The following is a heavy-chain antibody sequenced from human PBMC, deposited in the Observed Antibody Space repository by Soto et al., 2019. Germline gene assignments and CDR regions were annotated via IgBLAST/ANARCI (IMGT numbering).Heavy chain of an antibody. CDR1: GYTFTSYG. J-gene: IGHJ4*02. CDR3: ARDWFGIDY. Sequence: QVQLVQSGAEVKKPGASVKVSCKASGYTFTSYGTSWVRQAPGQGLERMGWINPYNGNTNYAQKLQGRVTMTTDTSTNSSYMELRSLRSDDTAVYYCARDWFGIDYWGQGTLVTVSS. CDR2: INPYNGNT. V-gene: IGHV1-18*01. D-gene: IGHD3-16*01.